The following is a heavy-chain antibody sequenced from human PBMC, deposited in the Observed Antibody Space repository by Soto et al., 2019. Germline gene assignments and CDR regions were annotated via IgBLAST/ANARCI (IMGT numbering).Heavy chain of an antibody. D-gene: IGHD6-19*01. CDR2: IYYSGST. J-gene: IGHJ4*02. CDR3: ARIDGGSSGWFSY. V-gene: IGHV4-31*03. Sequence: QVHLQESGPGLVKPSQTLSLTCTVSGGSISSGGYYWSWIGQHPGKGLEWIGNIYYSGSTYYNPSPKSRVSISVDTSKNQFSLRLSSVTAADTAVYSCARIDGGSSGWFSYWGQGTLVTVSS. CDR1: GGSISSGGYY.